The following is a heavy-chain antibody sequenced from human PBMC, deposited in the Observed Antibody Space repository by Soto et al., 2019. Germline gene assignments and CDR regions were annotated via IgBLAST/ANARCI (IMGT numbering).Heavy chain of an antibody. Sequence: PSETLSLTFAVYGGSFSGYYWSWIRQPPGKGLEWIGEINHSGSTNYNPSLKSRVTISVDTSKNQFSLKLSSVTAADTAVYYCARLRITMVRGARPYYGMDVWGQGTTVTVSS. CDR1: GGSFSGYY. V-gene: IGHV4-34*01. CDR3: ARLRITMVRGARPYYGMDV. CDR2: INHSGST. D-gene: IGHD3-10*01. J-gene: IGHJ6*02.